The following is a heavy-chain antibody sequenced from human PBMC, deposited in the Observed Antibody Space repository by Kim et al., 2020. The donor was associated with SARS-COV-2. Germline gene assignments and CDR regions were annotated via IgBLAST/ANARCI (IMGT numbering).Heavy chain of an antibody. CDR2: IGGTGGYR. J-gene: IGHJ3*02. V-gene: IGHV3-23*01. D-gene: IGHD2-15*01. Sequence: GGSLRLSCTASGINFNNCAMSWVRQAPGKGLEWVAAIGGTGGYRGYADSVKGRFSISRDNSKNTLYVQMNSLRAEDTANYFCARATAEGGAGAFDIWGQGTMVTVSS. CDR3: ARATAEGGAGAFDI. CDR1: GINFNNCA.